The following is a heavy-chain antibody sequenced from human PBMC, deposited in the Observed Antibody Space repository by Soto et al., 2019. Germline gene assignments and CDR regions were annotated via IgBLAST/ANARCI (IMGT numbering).Heavy chain of an antibody. Sequence: EVQLVESGGGLVQPGGSLRLSCAASGFTFSLYSMSWVRQAPGKGLECVVYISRSSTGIHYADSVKGRFTISRDDATNSMHLQMNSLRDGDPAVYYCARAVTWGLDVWGQGTTVSISS. V-gene: IGHV3-48*02. CDR2: ISRSSTGI. CDR1: GFTFSLYS. J-gene: IGHJ6*02. D-gene: IGHD3-10*01. CDR3: ARAVTWGLDV.